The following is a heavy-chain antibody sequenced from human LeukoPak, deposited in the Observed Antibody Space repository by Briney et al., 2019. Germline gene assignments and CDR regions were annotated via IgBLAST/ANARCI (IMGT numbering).Heavy chain of an antibody. CDR3: ATPKYSSGWHYFDY. Sequence: GGSLRLSCAASGFTFSSYGMHWVRQAPGKGLEWVAFIRYDGSNKYYADSVKGRFTISRDNSKNSLYLQMSSLRAEDTAVYYCATPKYSSGWHYFDYWGQGTLVTVSS. CDR1: GFTFSSYG. CDR2: IRYDGSNK. D-gene: IGHD6-25*01. J-gene: IGHJ4*02. V-gene: IGHV3-30*02.